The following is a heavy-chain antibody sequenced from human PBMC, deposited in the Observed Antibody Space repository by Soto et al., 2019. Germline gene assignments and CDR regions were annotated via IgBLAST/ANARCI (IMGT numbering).Heavy chain of an antibody. J-gene: IGHJ4*02. Sequence: PSETLSLTCSVSGTSFTTYYWSWIRQPPGKGLEWIGYIFHSGHLKYNPSLKSRVTMSVDTSKNQVSLKLTSVTAADTAVYYCATFLPTYLVANYWGQGTLVTVSS. CDR3: ATFLPTYLVANY. V-gene: IGHV4-59*04. CDR2: IFHSGHL. D-gene: IGHD2-2*01. CDR1: GTSFTTYY.